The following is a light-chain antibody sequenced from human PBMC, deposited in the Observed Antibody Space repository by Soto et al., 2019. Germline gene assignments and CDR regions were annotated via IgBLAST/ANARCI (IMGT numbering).Light chain of an antibody. J-gene: IGKJ5*01. Sequence: IVLTQSPLSLPVSPGESASSACRSCQGFLHSNGYNYLDWYLQKPGQSRQLLIYLGSHRASGVPDRFSGSGSGTDFTLKISRLEAEDVGVYYCMQALQTPITFGQGTRLEIK. V-gene: IGKV2-28*01. CDR2: LGS. CDR3: MQALQTPIT. CDR1: QGFLHSNGYNY.